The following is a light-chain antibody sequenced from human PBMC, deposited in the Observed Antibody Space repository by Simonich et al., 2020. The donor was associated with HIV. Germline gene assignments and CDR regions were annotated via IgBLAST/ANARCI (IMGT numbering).Light chain of an antibody. CDR3: SSYKSSSTWV. Sequence: QSALTQPASVSGSPGQSITISCTGTSSDVGGYNYVSWYQQHPGKAPKLMIYDVSNRPSGVSNRCAGSKSGNTASLTISGLQAEDEADYYGSSYKSSSTWVFGGGTKLTVL. CDR1: SSDVGGYNY. J-gene: IGLJ3*02. V-gene: IGLV2-14*03. CDR2: DVS.